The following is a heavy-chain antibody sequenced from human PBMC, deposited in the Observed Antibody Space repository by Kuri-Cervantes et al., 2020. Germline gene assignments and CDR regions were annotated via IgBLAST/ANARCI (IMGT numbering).Heavy chain of an antibody. V-gene: IGHV4-34*01. CDR2: INHSGST. CDR1: GGSFSGYY. CDR3: AREGGSGSYYSP. J-gene: IGHJ4*02. D-gene: IGHD3-10*01. Sequence: SETLSLTCAVYGGSFSGYYWSWIRQPPGKGLEWIGEINHSGSTYYNPSLKSRVTISVDTSKNQFSLKLSSVTAADTAVYYCAREGGSGSYYSPWGQGTLVTVSS.